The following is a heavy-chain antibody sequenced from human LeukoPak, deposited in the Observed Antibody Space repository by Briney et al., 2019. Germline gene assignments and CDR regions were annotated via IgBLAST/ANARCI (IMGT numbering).Heavy chain of an antibody. CDR3: ASIAVAGTLDY. D-gene: IGHD6-19*01. J-gene: IGHJ4*02. V-gene: IGHV4-34*01. CDR1: GGSFSGYY. CDR2: INHSGST. Sequence: SETLSLTCAVYGGSFSGYYWSWIRQPPGKGLEWIGEINHSGSTNYNPSLKSRVTISVDTSKSQFSLKLSSVTAADTAVYYCASIAVAGTLDYWGQGTLVTVSS.